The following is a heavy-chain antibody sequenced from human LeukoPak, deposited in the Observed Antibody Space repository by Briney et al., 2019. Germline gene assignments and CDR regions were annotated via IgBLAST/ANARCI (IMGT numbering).Heavy chain of an antibody. CDR1: GGSIRSSSYY. V-gene: IGHV4-39*01. D-gene: IGHD6-19*01. J-gene: IGHJ4*02. CDR2: IYYSGST. Sequence: SETLSLTCTVSGGSIRSSSYYWGWIRQPPGKGLEWIGSIYYSGSTYYNASLKSRGTISVDTSKNQCSLKLSSVTAADTAVYYCAGRRGWYPVDYWGQGTLVTVSS. CDR3: AGRRGWYPVDY.